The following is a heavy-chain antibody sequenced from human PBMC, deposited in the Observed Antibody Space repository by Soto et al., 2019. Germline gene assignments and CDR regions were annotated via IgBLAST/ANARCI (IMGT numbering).Heavy chain of an antibody. J-gene: IGHJ4*02. CDR2: IWYDGNNK. Sequence: SLRLSCAASGFALSYYDIHWVRQAPGKGLEWVAHIWYDGNNKNYVDSVKGRFIISRDNSKSTVYLQMNDLRAEDTAVYYCSRGATILDFWGQG. V-gene: IGHV3-33*01. D-gene: IGHD5-12*01. CDR1: GFALSYYD. CDR3: SRGATILDF.